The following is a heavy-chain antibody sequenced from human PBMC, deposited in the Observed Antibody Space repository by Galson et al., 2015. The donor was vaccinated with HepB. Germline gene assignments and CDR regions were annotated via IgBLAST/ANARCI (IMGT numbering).Heavy chain of an antibody. V-gene: IGHV3-73*01. J-gene: IGHJ4*02. Sequence: FLRLSCAGSGFTFSGSAMHWVRQASGKGLEWVGRIGSKANNYATEYTASVKGRFTISRDDSKNTAFLQMNSLRTEDTAVYYCLRLGDLSGYSGSWGQGTLVTVSS. CDR2: IGSKANNYAT. CDR3: LRLGDLSGYSGS. CDR1: GFTFSGSA. D-gene: IGHD5-12*01.